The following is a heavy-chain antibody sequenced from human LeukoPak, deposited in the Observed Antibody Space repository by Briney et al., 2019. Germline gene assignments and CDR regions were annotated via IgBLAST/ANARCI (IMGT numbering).Heavy chain of an antibody. CDR1: GGSFSGYY. J-gene: IGHJ6*03. CDR3: ARAIAAAAYYMDV. V-gene: IGHV4-34*01. CDR2: INHSGST. D-gene: IGHD6-13*01. Sequence: MPSETLSLTCAVYGGSFSGYYWSWIRQPPGKGLEWIGEINHSGSTNYNPSLKSRVTISVDTSTNQFSLKLSSVTAADTAVYYCARAIAAAAYYMDVWGKGTTVTVSS.